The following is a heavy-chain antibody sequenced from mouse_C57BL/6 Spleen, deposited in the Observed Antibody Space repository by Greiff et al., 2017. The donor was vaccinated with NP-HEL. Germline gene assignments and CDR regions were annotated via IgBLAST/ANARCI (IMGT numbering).Heavy chain of an antibody. Sequence: VKLQQSGAELVKPGASVKISCKASGYAFSSYWMNWVKQRPGKGLEWIGQIYPGDGDTNYNGKFKGKATLTADKSSSTAYMELRSLTSEDTAVYYCARSEPHWYFDVWGTGTTVTVSS. CDR3: ARSEPHWYFDV. CDR2: IYPGDGDT. V-gene: IGHV1-80*01. J-gene: IGHJ1*03. CDR1: GYAFSSYW.